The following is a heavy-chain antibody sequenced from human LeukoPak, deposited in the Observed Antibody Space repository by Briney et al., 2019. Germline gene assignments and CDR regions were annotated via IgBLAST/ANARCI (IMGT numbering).Heavy chain of an antibody. D-gene: IGHD3-16*02. J-gene: IGHJ4*02. CDR1: GGSISSGDYY. Sequence: SQTLSLTCTVSGGSISSGDYYWSWIRQPPGKGLEWIGYIYYSGSTYYNPSLKSRVTISVDTSKNLFSLKLSSVAAADTAVYYCASGPFYDYVWGSYRDYFDYWGQGTLVTVSS. V-gene: IGHV4-30-4*08. CDR2: IYYSGST. CDR3: ASGPFYDYVWGSYRDYFDY.